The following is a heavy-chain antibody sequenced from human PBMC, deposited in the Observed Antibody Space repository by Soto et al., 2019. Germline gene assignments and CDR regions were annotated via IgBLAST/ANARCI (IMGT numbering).Heavy chain of an antibody. CDR1: GFTFSDYY. CDR2: ISSSGTGI. CDR3: AREFSDAFDI. J-gene: IGHJ3*02. Sequence: PGGSLRLSCAASGFTFSDYYMTWIRQAPGKGLEWVSYISSSGTGIYYADSVRGRFTISRDNAKNSLYLQMSSLRAEETAVYYCAREFSDAFDIWGQGTMVTVSS. V-gene: IGHV3-11*01.